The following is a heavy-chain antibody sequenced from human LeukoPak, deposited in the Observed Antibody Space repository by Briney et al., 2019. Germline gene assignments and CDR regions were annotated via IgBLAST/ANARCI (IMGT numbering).Heavy chain of an antibody. CDR3: AKRYSGYDDY. CDR1: GFTFSSYT. D-gene: IGHD5-12*01. J-gene: IGHJ4*02. V-gene: IGHV3-21*04. Sequence: PGGSLRLSCEASGFTFSSYTIHWVRQAPGKGLEWVSTISSGSSYMYYADSVKGRFTISRDNSKNTLYLQMNSLRAEDTAVYYCAKRYSGYDDYWGQGTLVTVSS. CDR2: ISSGSSYM.